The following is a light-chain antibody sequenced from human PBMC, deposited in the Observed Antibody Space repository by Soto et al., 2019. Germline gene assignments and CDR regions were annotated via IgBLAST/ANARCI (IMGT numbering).Light chain of an antibody. Sequence: QSALTQPASVSGSPGQSITISCTGTSSDVGSYNLVSWYQQHPGNAPKLMIYEGTKRPSGISNRFSGSKSGNTASLTISGLRAEDGADYYCCSYAGLSAWVFGGGTKLTVL. V-gene: IGLV2-23*01. J-gene: IGLJ3*02. CDR1: SSDVGSYNL. CDR2: EGT. CDR3: CSYAGLSAWV.